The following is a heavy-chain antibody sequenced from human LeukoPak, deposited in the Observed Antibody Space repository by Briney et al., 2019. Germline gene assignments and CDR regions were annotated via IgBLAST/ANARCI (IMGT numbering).Heavy chain of an antibody. J-gene: IGHJ5*02. V-gene: IGHV3-33*03. CDR3: AKDIGSTSLYNWFDP. D-gene: IGHD2-2*01. Sequence: GGSLRLSCTMSGFTFSTYAMHWVRQAPGKGLEWVAVIAYDGSNTYYLDSVKGRFTISRDNSENTLYLQMNSLRAEDTAVYYCAKDIGSTSLYNWFDPWGQGTLVTVSS. CDR2: IAYDGSNT. CDR1: GFTFSTYA.